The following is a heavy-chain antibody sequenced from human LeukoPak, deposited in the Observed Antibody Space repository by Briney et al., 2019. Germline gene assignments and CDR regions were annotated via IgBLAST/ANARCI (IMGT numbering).Heavy chain of an antibody. Sequence: PSETLSLTCAVYGGSFSGYYWSWIRQPAGKGLEWIGRIYTSGSTNYNPSLKSRVSMSVDTSKNQFSLKLRSVTAADTAVYYCAREYIVGATRWFDPWGQGTLVTVSS. CDR3: AREYIVGATRWFDP. J-gene: IGHJ5*02. CDR1: GGSFSGYY. V-gene: IGHV4-4*07. D-gene: IGHD1-26*01. CDR2: IYTSGST.